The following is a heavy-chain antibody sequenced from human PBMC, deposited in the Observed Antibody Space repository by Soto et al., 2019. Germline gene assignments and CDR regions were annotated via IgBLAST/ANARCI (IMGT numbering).Heavy chain of an antibody. D-gene: IGHD5-18*01. J-gene: IGHJ4*02. Sequence: QVQLVESGGGVVQPGRSLRLSCAASGFTFGSYGMHWVRQAPGKGLEWVAVISYEGSNKYYADSVKGRFIISRDSPENTLYLQMNSLRAEDTAVYYCAKDWYSYGPHYFDYWGQGTLVTVSS. CDR3: AKDWYSYGPHYFDY. CDR1: GFTFGSYG. CDR2: ISYEGSNK. V-gene: IGHV3-30*18.